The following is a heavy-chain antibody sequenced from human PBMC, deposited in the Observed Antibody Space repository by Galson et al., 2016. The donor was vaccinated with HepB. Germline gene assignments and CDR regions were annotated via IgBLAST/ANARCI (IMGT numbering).Heavy chain of an antibody. Sequence: SLRLSCAASGFTFNKYVMTWVRLAPGKGLEWVAGISGSGGNTFYADSVKGRFTISRDNSRDTVFLQMTSLTDKDTAIYYCARPGWSGYYVAYYYAYYGMDVWGPGTTVAVTS. CDR1: GFTFNKYV. CDR2: ISGSGGNT. D-gene: IGHD3-3*01. J-gene: IGHJ6*02. V-gene: IGHV3-23*01. CDR3: ARPGWSGYYVAYYYAYYGMDV.